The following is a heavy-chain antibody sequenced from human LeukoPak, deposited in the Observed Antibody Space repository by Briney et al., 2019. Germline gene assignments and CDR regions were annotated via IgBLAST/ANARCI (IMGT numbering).Heavy chain of an antibody. CDR2: IYYSGNT. CDR3: ARRLEESHRSSSSNWFDP. D-gene: IGHD6-6*01. J-gene: IGHJ5*02. V-gene: IGHV4-59*08. Sequence: KPSETLSLTCTVSGGSIRSYYWSWIRQPPGKGLEWIGYIYYSGNTNYNPSLKSRVTISVDRSKNQFSLKLSSVTAADTAVYYCARRLEESHRSSSSNWFDPWGQGTLVTVSS. CDR1: GGSIRSYY.